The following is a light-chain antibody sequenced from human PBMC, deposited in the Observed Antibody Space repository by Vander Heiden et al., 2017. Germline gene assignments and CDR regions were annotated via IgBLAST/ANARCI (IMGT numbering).Light chain of an antibody. CDR1: QSIHIY. V-gene: IGKV1-39*01. Sequence: DIQMTQSPSSLSASVGDRVTITCRASQSIHIYLNWYQQKPGKAPKLLIYATSTLQSGVPLRFSGSGSGTDFTLTISSLQPEDFGSYYCQQSYSSPRITFGQGTRLEIK. CDR2: ATS. CDR3: QQSYSSPRIT. J-gene: IGKJ5*01.